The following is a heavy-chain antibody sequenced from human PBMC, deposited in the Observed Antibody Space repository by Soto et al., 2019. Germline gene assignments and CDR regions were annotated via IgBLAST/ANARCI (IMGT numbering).Heavy chain of an antibody. CDR3: ARVGPTWYSSYY. V-gene: IGHV4-61*01. CDR1: GGSVSSGSYY. D-gene: IGHD6-13*01. J-gene: IGHJ4*02. CDR2: VYYSGST. Sequence: QVQLQESGPGLVKPSETLSLTCTVSGGSVSSGSYYWSWIRPPQGKGLEWIGYVYYSGSTNSNPPRKSRVTISVDTSKNQFSLKLSSVTAADTALYYCARVGPTWYSSYYWGQGTLVTVSS.